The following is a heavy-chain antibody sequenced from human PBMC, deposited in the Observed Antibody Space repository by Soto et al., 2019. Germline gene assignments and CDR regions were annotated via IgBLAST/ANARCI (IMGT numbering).Heavy chain of an antibody. CDR1: GASISSSY. J-gene: IGHJ4*02. D-gene: IGHD5-12*01. CDR3: ARGGNRYSNVASGVGGFDY. CDR2: VYHTGAT. V-gene: IGHV4-59*01. Sequence: LSLTCTVSGASISSSYWSWIRQSPERGLEWIAYVYHTGATNYNPSLKSRVTISLDTSKGQFSLNLTSLTTADTAVYFCARGGNRYSNVASGVGGFDYWGQGSLVTAPQ.